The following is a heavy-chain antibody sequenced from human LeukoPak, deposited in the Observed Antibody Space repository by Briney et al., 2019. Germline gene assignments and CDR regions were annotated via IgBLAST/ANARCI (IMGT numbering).Heavy chain of an antibody. Sequence: PGGSLRLSCAASGFTFDDYAMHWVRQAPGKGLEWVSGISWNSGSIGYADSVKGRFTISRDNAKNSLYLQMNSLRAEDTALYYCAKERGGLFQHWGQGTLVTVSS. CDR3: AKERGGLFQH. CDR2: ISWNSGSI. D-gene: IGHD3/OR15-3a*01. J-gene: IGHJ1*01. CDR1: GFTFDDYA. V-gene: IGHV3-9*01.